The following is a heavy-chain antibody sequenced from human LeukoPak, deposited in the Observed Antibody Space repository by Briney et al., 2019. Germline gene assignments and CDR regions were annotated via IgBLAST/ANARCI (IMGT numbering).Heavy chain of an antibody. CDR2: IYTSGST. J-gene: IGHJ4*02. CDR1: GGSISIYY. Sequence: SETLSLTCTVSGGSISIYYWSWIRQPAGKGLEWIGRIYTSGSTNYNPSLKSRVTMSVDTSKNQFSLKLSSVTAADTAVYYCARAEGTVTTGYFDYWGQGTLVTVSS. CDR3: ARAEGTVTTGYFDY. V-gene: IGHV4-4*07. D-gene: IGHD4-4*01.